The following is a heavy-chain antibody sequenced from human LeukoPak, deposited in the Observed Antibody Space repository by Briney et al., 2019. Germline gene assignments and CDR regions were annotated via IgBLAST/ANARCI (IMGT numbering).Heavy chain of an antibody. CDR2: ISSSSSYI. CDR1: GSTFSSYS. Sequence: GGSLRLSCAASGSTFSSYSMNWVRQAPGKGLEWVSSISSSSSYIYYADSVKGRFTISRDNAKNSLYLQMNSLRAEDTAVYYCARSMIAAAGYYYGMDVWGQGTTVTVSS. CDR3: ARSMIAAAGYYYGMDV. J-gene: IGHJ6*02. V-gene: IGHV3-21*01. D-gene: IGHD6-13*01.